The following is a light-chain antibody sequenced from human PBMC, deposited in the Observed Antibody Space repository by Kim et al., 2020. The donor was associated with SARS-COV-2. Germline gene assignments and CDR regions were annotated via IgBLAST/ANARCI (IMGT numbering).Light chain of an antibody. CDR3: QQYNSFPFT. CDR1: QGISGW. CDR2: AAS. V-gene: IGKV1D-16*01. Sequence: ASVGDTVIITCRAGQGISGWLAWYQQKSEKAPKSLIYAASSLQSGVPARFSCSGSGTEFTLTISNLQPEDFATYYCQQYNSFPFTFGPGTKVDIK. J-gene: IGKJ3*01.